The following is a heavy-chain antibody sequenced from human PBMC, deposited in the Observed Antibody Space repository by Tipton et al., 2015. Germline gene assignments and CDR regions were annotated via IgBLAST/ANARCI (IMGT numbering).Heavy chain of an antibody. Sequence: SLRLSCAASGFSIGNYAMSWVRQTPGKGLEWVSAISTDGKSTYYADSVKGRFTISRDNSKNTLYLQMNSLRAEDTAIYYCTKGSEASRPYYFACWGQGTRVTVSS. CDR2: ISTDGKST. V-gene: IGHV3-23*01. D-gene: IGHD6-6*01. CDR1: GFSIGNYA. J-gene: IGHJ4*02. CDR3: TKGSEASRPYYFAC.